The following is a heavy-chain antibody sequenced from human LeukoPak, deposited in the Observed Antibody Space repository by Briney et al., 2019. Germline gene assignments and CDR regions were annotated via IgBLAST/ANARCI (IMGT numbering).Heavy chain of an antibody. V-gene: IGHV3-7*01. J-gene: IGHJ3*02. Sequence: GGSLRLSCAASGLIFSSSWMSWVRQAPGKGLEWVADIDPAGGGIVYVDSVKGRFTISRDNAKSSVYLQMSGLRAEDSAAYYCARDPENGALDIWGQGTMVTVSS. CDR1: GLIFSSSW. CDR3: ARDPENGALDI. CDR2: IDPAGGGI. D-gene: IGHD1-1*01.